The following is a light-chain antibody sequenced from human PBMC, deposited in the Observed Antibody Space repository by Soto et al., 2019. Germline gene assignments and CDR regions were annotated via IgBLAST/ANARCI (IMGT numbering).Light chain of an antibody. V-gene: IGKV1-5*03. CDR1: QSINSW. CDR3: QQYNLYAWT. J-gene: IGKJ1*01. Sequence: DIQMTQSPSTLSASVGDRVTITCRASQSINSWLAWYQQKPGKAPKLLIYKASTLESGVPSRFSGSGSGTEFTLTISSLQPDDLATYYCQQYNLYAWTFGQGTKVEIK. CDR2: KAS.